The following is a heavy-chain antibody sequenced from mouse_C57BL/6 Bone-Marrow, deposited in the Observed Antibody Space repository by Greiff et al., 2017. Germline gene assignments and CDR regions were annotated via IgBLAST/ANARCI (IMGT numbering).Heavy chain of an antibody. V-gene: IGHV1-74*01. CDR1: GYTFTSYW. D-gene: IGHD2-10*01. Sequence: QVQLQQPGAELVKPGASVKVSCKASGYTFTSYWMHWVKQRPGQGLEWIGRIHPSDSDTNYNQKFKGKATLTVDKSYSTAYMQLSSLTSEDSAVYYCAIYPTLVRILDYWGQGTTLTVSS. J-gene: IGHJ2*01. CDR2: IHPSDSDT. CDR3: AIYPTLVRILDY.